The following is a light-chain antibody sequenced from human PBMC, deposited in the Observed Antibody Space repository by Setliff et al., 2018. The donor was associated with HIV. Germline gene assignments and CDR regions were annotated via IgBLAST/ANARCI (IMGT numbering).Light chain of an antibody. CDR2: DVS. CDR1: SSDVGRYNY. CDR3: CSYTSISTYV. Sequence: QSALTQPASVSGSPGQSITISCTGTSSDVGRYNYVSWYQQHPGKTPKLIIYDVSKWPSGVSNRFSASKSGNTASLTTSGLQAEDEADYYCCSYTSISTYVFGTGTKV. J-gene: IGLJ1*01. V-gene: IGLV2-14*03.